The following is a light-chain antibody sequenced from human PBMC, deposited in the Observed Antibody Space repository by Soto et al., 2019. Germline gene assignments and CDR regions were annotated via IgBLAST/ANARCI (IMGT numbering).Light chain of an antibody. J-gene: IGLJ3*02. V-gene: IGLV2-8*01. CDR2: QVT. Sequence: QSALTQPPSASGSPGQSVTISCTGTSSDVGAYDYVSWFQQHPGKAPKLIIYQVTKRPSGVPDRFSGSKSGNTASLTVSGLQAEDEADYFCCAYAGSYTWVFGGGTKLTVL. CDR1: SSDVGAYDY. CDR3: CAYAGSYTWV.